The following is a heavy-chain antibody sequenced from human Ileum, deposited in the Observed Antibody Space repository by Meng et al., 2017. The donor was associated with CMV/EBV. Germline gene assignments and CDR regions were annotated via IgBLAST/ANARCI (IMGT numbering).Heavy chain of an antibody. V-gene: IGHV3-15*01. CDR2: IKAKADGGTT. Sequence: EVQLVEYGRGLIKPGGSLRLSCAASGFTFTDAWMSWVRQAPGKGLEWVGRIKAKADGGTTEYPAPVKGRFTISRDDSKNTLFLQMNSLKTEDTAVYYCTTGRAHWGQGTLVTVSS. J-gene: IGHJ4*02. CDR3: TTGRAH. CDR1: GFTFTDAW.